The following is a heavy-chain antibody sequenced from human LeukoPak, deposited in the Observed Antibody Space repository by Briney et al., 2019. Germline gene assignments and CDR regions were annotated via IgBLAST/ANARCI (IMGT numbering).Heavy chain of an antibody. CDR2: MNPNSGNT. CDR3: ARVKRFLEWLNPRVDYYGMDV. Sequence: ASVTVSFTAAGYTFTSYDINWVRQAPGQGLEWMGRMNPNSGNTGYAQKFQGRVTMTRNTSISTAYMELSSLRSEDTAVYYCARVKRFLEWLNPRVDYYGMDVWGQGTTVTVSS. V-gene: IGHV1-8*01. CDR1: GYTFTSYD. D-gene: IGHD3-3*01. J-gene: IGHJ6*02.